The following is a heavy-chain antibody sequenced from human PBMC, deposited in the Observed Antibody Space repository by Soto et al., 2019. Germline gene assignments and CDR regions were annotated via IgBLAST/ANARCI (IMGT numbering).Heavy chain of an antibody. CDR2: IWYDGSNK. V-gene: IGHV3-33*01. D-gene: IGHD3-16*01. CDR3: ARGGLFNYYYYMDV. CDR1: GFTFSSYG. Sequence: ESGGGVVQPGRSLRLSCAASGFTFSSYGMHWVRQAPGKGLEWVAVIWYDGSNKYYADSVKGRFTISRDNSKNTLYLQMNSLRAEDTAVYYCARGGLFNYYYYMDVWGKGTTVTVSS. J-gene: IGHJ6*03.